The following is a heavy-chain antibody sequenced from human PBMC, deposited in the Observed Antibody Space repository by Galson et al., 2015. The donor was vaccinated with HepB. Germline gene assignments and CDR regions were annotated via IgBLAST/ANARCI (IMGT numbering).Heavy chain of an antibody. CDR2: MKPNSGDT. J-gene: IGHJ6*02. V-gene: IGHV1-8*01. D-gene: IGHD2-15*01. CDR3: ARGLIERGYYFYYYGMDV. CDR1: GYTFTSYD. Sequence: SVKVSCKASGYTFTSYDINWVRQAPGQGLEWMGWMKPNSGDTGYAQSFQGRVTMTRNTSISTAYMELSSLRSEDTAVYYCARGLIERGYYFYYYGMDVWGQGTTVTVSS.